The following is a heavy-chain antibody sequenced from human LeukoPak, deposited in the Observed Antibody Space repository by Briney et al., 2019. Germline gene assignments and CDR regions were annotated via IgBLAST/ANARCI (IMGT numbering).Heavy chain of an antibody. CDR2: ISGSGGST. CDR1: GFTFSSYA. D-gene: IGHD6-19*01. J-gene: IGHJ4*02. CDR3: AKDGQQWLVRGYFDY. V-gene: IGHV3-23*01. Sequence: GGSLRLPCAASGFTFSSYAMSWVRQAPGKGLEWVSAISGSGGSTYYADSVKGRFTISRDNSKNTLYLQMNSLRAEDTAVYYCAKDGQQWLVRGYFDYWGQGTLVTVSS.